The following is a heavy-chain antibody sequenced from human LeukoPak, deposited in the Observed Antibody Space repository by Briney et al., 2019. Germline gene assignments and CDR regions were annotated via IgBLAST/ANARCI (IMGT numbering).Heavy chain of an antibody. V-gene: IGHV3-48*01. CDR1: GFIFSSYS. D-gene: IGHD3-22*01. CDR3: ARDTSSTYYPYYFDY. CDR2: ISSSSSTI. Sequence: GGSLRLSCAASGFIFSSYSMNWVRQAPGKGLEWLSYISSSSSTIYYADSVKGRFTISRDNAKNSLYLQMSSLRAEDTAVYYCARDTSSTYYPYYFDYWGQGTLVTVSS. J-gene: IGHJ4*02.